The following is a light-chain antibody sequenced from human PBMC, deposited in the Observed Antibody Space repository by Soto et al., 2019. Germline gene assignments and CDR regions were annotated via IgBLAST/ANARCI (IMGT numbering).Light chain of an antibody. CDR2: DVI. CDR3: CSYAGSAIGV. J-gene: IGLJ3*02. Sequence: QSALTQATSVSGSPGQSITISCTGTSSDVGSYNFVSWYQQNSAKAPRLMIYDVIKRPSGVSNRFSGSKSGNTASLTISGLQAEDEADYYCCSYAGSAIGVFGGGTKLTVL. V-gene: IGLV2-23*02. CDR1: SSDVGSYNF.